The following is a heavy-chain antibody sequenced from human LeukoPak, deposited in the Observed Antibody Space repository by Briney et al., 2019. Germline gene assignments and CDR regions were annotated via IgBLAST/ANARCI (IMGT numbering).Heavy chain of an antibody. V-gene: IGHV4-59*08. CDR2: IYYSGST. J-gene: IGHJ4*02. Sequence: SETLSLTCTVSGGSISSYYWSWIRQPPGKGLEWIGYIYYSGSTNYNPSLRSRVTISVDTSKNQFSLKLSSVTAADTAVYYCAGHFDYWGQGTLVTVSS. CDR3: AGHFDY. CDR1: GGSISSYY.